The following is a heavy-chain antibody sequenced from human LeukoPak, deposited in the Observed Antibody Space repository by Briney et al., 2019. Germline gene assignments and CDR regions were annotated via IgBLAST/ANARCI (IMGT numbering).Heavy chain of an antibody. J-gene: IGHJ4*02. CDR2: IIPILGIA. V-gene: IGHV1-69*04. CDR1: GGTFSSYA. Sequence: SVKVSCKASGGTFSSYAISWVRQAPGQGLEWMGRIIPILGIANYAQKFQGRVTMTRNTSISTAYMELSSLRSEDTAVYYCARDSSAGTTSFDYWGQGTLVTVSS. D-gene: IGHD1-1*01. CDR3: ARDSSAGTTSFDY.